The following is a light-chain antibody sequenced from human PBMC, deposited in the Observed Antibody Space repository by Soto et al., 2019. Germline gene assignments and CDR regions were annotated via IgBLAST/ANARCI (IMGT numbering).Light chain of an antibody. J-gene: IGLJ1*01. CDR2: DVS. CDR1: SSDVGAYNF. V-gene: IGLV2-8*01. Sequence: QSALTQPPSASGSPGQSVTISCTGTSSDVGAYNFVSWYQQHPGKAPKLMIYDVSQRPSWVPDRFSASESGNTASLPVSGIQAKDEVDYYCSSHAGTNNPFVFVTGTTVTVL. CDR3: SSHAGTNNPFV.